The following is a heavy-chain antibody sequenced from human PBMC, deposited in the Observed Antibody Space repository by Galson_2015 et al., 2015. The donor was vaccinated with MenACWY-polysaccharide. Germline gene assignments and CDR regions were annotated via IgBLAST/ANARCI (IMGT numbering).Heavy chain of an antibody. D-gene: IGHD4-17*01. V-gene: IGHV4-31*03. J-gene: IGHJ5*02. CDR1: GGSISSSGYH. CDR3: AGIPSTMTSFGWFGP. Sequence: TLSLTCNVSGGSISSSGYHWTWIRQHPRKGLEWIGYIFNRGGTNTNPSLESRVTVSADRSKTQFSLKLGSVTAADTAVYYCAGIPSTMTSFGWFGPWGQGTLVTVSS. CDR2: IFNRGGT.